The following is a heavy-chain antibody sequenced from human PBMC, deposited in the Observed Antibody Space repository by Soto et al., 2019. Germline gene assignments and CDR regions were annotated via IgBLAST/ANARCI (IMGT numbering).Heavy chain of an antibody. CDR3: ARAYYDFWTSYHYGMDV. CDR1: GVSISSDGYS. D-gene: IGHD3-3*01. V-gene: IGHV4-30-2*01. J-gene: IGHJ6*02. CDR2: IYQSGST. Sequence: QLQLQESGSGLVKPSQTLSLTCAVSGVSISSDGYSWSWIRQPPGKGLEWIVFIYQSGSTHYNPSLKSRGTMSVDRSKNQFSLKLTSVTAADTAVYYCARAYYDFWTSYHYGMDVWGQGTTVTVSS.